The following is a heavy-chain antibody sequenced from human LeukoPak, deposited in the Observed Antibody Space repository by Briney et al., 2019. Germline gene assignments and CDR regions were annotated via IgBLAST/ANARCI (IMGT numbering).Heavy chain of an antibody. CDR3: ARSVEGYCSGGSCYSYYYYMDV. D-gene: IGHD2-15*01. CDR2: IYYSGST. J-gene: IGHJ6*03. CDR1: GGSISSYY. V-gene: IGHV4-59*01. Sequence: PSQTLSLTCTVSGGSISSYYWSWIRQPPGKGLEWIGYIYYSGSTNYNPSLKSRVTISVDTSKNQFSLKLSSVTAADTAVYYCARSVEGYCSGGSCYSYYYYMDVWGKGTTVTVSS.